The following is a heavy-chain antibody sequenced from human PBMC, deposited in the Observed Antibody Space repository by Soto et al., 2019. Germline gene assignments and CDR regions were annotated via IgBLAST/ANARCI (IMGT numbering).Heavy chain of an antibody. CDR1: GFTFDDYT. V-gene: IGHV3-43*01. Sequence: GGSLRLSCAASGFTFDDYTMHWVRQAPGKGLEWVSLISWDGGSTYYADSVKGRFTISRDNSKNSLYLQMNSLRTEDTALYYCAKQAPSYYDFWSGENYFDYWGQGTLVTVSS. CDR2: ISWDGGST. J-gene: IGHJ4*02. CDR3: AKQAPSYYDFWSGENYFDY. D-gene: IGHD3-3*01.